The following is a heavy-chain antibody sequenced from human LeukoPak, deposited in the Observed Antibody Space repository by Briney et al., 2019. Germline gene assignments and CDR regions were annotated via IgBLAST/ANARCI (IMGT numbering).Heavy chain of an antibody. J-gene: IGHJ4*02. CDR3: ARDEVYGERDFDY. V-gene: IGHV1-18*01. Sequence: GASVKVSCTASGYTFSSYGIMWLRQAPGQGLEWLGWFTVYNGNTNYAEKFQGSVTMTTDTSTSTAYMELRSLTSDDTAVYYCARDEVYGERDFDYWGQGTLVTVSS. CDR1: GYTFSSYG. D-gene: IGHD4-17*01. CDR2: FTVYNGNT.